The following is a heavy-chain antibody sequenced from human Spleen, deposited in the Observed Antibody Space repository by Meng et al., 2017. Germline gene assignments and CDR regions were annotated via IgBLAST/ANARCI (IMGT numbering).Heavy chain of an antibody. D-gene: IGHD3-22*01. V-gene: IGHV3-30*01. CDR3: ARDYYDSSGYYQLFLDYYYYGMDV. CDR1: GFTFSSYA. CDR2: ISYDGSNK. Sequence: GGSLRLSCAASGFTFSSYAMHWVRQAPGKGLEWVAVISYDGSNKYYADSVKGRFTISRDNSKNTLYLQMNSLRAEDTAVYYCARDYYDSSGYYQLFLDYYYYGMDVWGQGTTVTVSS. J-gene: IGHJ6*02.